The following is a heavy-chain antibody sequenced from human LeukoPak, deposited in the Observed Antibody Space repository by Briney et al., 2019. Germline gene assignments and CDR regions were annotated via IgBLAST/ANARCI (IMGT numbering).Heavy chain of an antibody. D-gene: IGHD3-10*01. Sequence: GGSLRLSCAASGLTFSNYAMTWVRLAPGKGLEWVSSLSGSGGGTWYAGSVKGRFTISRDNSKNTLYLQMNSLRAEDTAVYYCAKDRTPYPRSGGYYLGAFDIWGHGTLVTVSS. J-gene: IGHJ3*02. CDR2: LSGSGGGT. V-gene: IGHV3-23*01. CDR1: GLTFSNYA. CDR3: AKDRTPYPRSGGYYLGAFDI.